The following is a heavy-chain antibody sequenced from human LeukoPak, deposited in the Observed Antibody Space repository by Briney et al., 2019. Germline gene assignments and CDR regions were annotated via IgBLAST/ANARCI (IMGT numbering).Heavy chain of an antibody. Sequence: PGGSLRLSCSASGFTFSSYGMHWVRQAPGKGLEWVSVIYSGGSTYYADSVKGRFTISRDNSKNTLYLQMNSLRAEDTAVYYCARGVIAVAGAFDYWGQGTLVTVSS. D-gene: IGHD6-19*01. V-gene: IGHV3-66*01. CDR3: ARGVIAVAGAFDY. CDR2: IYSGGST. CDR1: GFTFSSYG. J-gene: IGHJ4*02.